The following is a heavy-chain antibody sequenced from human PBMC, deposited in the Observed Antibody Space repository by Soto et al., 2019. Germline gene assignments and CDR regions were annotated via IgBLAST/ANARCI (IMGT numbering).Heavy chain of an antibody. J-gene: IGHJ4*02. CDR3: ARDKITGLFDY. D-gene: IGHD2-8*02. Sequence: SETLSLTCTVSGGSISSSSSYWGWIRQPPGKGLEWIGSINHSGSTNYNPSLKSRVTISVDTSKNQFSLKLTSVTAADTAVYYCARDKITGLFDYWGQGTLVTVSS. V-gene: IGHV4-39*07. CDR2: INHSGST. CDR1: GGSISSSSSY.